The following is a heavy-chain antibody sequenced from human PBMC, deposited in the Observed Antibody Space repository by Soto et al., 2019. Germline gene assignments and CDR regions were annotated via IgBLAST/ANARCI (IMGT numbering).Heavy chain of an antibody. Sequence: GGSLILSCAASGFTFSSYAMHWVRQAPGKGLEWVAVISYDGSNKYYADSVKGRFTISRDNSKNTLYLQMNSLRAEDTAVYYCARGGPGYCSGGSCHTMDYWGQGTLVTVSS. V-gene: IGHV3-30-3*01. CDR1: GFTFSSYA. J-gene: IGHJ4*02. CDR2: ISYDGSNK. D-gene: IGHD2-15*01. CDR3: ARGGPGYCSGGSCHTMDY.